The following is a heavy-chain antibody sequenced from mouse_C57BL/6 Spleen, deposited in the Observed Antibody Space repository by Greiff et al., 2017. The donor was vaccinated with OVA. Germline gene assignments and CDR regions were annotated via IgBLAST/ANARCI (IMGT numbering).Heavy chain of an antibody. D-gene: IGHD1-3*01. CDR1: GYTFTSYW. CDR3: AREITGFAY. Sequence: QVQLQQPGAELVKPGASVKLSCKASGYTFTSYWMHWVKQRPGQGLEWIGMIHPNSGSTNYNEKFKSKATLTVDKSSSTAYMQLSSLTSEDSAVCYCAREITGFAYWGQGTLVTVSA. CDR2: IHPNSGST. V-gene: IGHV1-64*01. J-gene: IGHJ3*01.